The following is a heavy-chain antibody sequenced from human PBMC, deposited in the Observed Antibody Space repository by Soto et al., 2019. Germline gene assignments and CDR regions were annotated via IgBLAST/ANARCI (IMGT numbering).Heavy chain of an antibody. D-gene: IGHD2-2*01. CDR1: GGSITNRSYY. CDR3: ASETMRATYNS. J-gene: IGHJ4*02. Sequence: QLQLEESGPGLVRPAETLSLSCTVSGGSITNRSYYWDWIRQPPGKGLEWIASIHSIGSTYYNPSLKSRIIISIDTSKNQFSLKLSSMTAAVTAVYFCASETMRATYNSWGQGTLVTVSS. V-gene: IGHV4-39*01. CDR2: IHSIGST.